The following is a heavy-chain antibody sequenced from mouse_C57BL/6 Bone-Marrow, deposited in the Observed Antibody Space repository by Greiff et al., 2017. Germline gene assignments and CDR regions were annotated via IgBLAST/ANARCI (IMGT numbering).Heavy chain of an antibody. V-gene: IGHV2-2*01. Sequence: QVQLQQSGPGLVQPSQSLSITCTVSGFSLTSYGVHWVRQSPGKGLEWLGVIWSGGSTDYNAAFISRLSISKDNSKSHVFFKKHSLLADDTAIFYCGKKKENGYEGFAYWGQGTLVTVSA. D-gene: IGHD2-2*01. CDR1: GFSLTSYG. CDR3: GKKKENGYEGFAY. CDR2: IWSGGST. J-gene: IGHJ3*01.